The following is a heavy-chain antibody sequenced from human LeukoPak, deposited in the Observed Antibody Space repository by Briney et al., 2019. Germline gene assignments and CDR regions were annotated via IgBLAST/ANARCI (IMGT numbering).Heavy chain of an antibody. J-gene: IGHJ6*03. CDR2: IYPGDSDT. D-gene: IGHD2-2*01. Sequence: GEPLKISCKGSGYSITSYWIGWVRQVPGKGLEWMGIIYPGDSDTRYSPSFQGQVTISADKSISTAYLQWSSLKASDTAMYYCAMGYCSSTSCSPYYMDVWGKGTTVTVFS. CDR3: AMGYCSSTSCSPYYMDV. V-gene: IGHV5-51*01. CDR1: GYSITSYW.